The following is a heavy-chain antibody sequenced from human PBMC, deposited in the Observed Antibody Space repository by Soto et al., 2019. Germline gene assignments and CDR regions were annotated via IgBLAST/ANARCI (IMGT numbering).Heavy chain of an antibody. J-gene: IGHJ5*01. CDR1: GFTFSGSA. CDR3: TSVETASPNWFDR. CDR2: IRSKANSYAT. Sequence: GGSLRLSCAASGFTFSGSAMHWFRQASGKGLEWIGRIRSKANSYATAYAASLKGRFTISRDDSKNTAYLQMNSLRTEDTAVYYCTSVETASPNWFDRWGQGTLVTVSS. V-gene: IGHV3-73*01. D-gene: IGHD2-21*02.